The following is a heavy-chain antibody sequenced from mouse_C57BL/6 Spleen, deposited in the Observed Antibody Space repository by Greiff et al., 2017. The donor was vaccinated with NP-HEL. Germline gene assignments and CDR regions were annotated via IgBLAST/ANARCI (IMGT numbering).Heavy chain of an antibody. Sequence: VQLQQPGAELVMPGASVKLSCKASGYTFTSYWMHWVKQRPGQGLEWIGEIDPSDSYTNYNQKFKGKSTLTVDKSSSTAYMQLSSLTSEDSAVYYCARWSYGSSYGYWGQGTTLTVSS. CDR1: GYTFTSYW. J-gene: IGHJ2*01. D-gene: IGHD1-1*01. V-gene: IGHV1-69*01. CDR2: IDPSDSYT. CDR3: ARWSYGSSYGY.